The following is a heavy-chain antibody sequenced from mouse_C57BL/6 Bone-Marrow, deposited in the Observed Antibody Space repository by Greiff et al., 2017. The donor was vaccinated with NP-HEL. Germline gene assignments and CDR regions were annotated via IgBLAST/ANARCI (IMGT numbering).Heavy chain of an antibody. Sequence: EVQLQQSGTVLARPGASVKMSCKTSGYTFTSYWMHWVKQRPGQGLEWIGAIYPGNSDTSYNQKFKGKAKLTAVTSASTAYMELSSLTNEDSAVYDCTRSITTVVADFDYWGQGTTLTVSS. CDR2: IYPGNSDT. CDR3: TRSITTVVADFDY. D-gene: IGHD1-1*01. V-gene: IGHV1-5*01. J-gene: IGHJ2*01. CDR1: GYTFTSYW.